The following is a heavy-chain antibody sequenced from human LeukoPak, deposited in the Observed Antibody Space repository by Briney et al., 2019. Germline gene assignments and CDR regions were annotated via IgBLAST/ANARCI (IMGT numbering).Heavy chain of an antibody. CDR1: GYTFTSYG. D-gene: IGHD1-26*01. J-gene: IGHJ4*02. V-gene: IGHV1-2*02. Sequence: ASGKVSCKASGYTFTSYGISWVRQAPGQGLEWMGWINPNSGGTNYAQKFQGRVTMTRDTSISTAYMELSRLRSDDTAVYYCARDSEPTHGDYWGQGTLVTVSS. CDR3: ARDSEPTHGDY. CDR2: INPNSGGT.